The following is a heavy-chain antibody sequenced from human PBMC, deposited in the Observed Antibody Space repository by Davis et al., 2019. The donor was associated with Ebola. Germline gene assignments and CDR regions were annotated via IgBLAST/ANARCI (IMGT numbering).Heavy chain of an antibody. CDR2: IKKDGSEK. D-gene: IGHD6-6*01. Sequence: GESLKISCAASGFTFSSYSMNWVRQAPGKGLEWVASIKKDGSEKYYVDSVKGRFTISRDNAKNSLYLQMNSLRAEDTAVYYCAKGGIAARPRYYYYGMDVWGQGTTVTVSS. CDR1: GFTFSSYS. V-gene: IGHV3-7*01. CDR3: AKGGIAARPRYYYYGMDV. J-gene: IGHJ6*02.